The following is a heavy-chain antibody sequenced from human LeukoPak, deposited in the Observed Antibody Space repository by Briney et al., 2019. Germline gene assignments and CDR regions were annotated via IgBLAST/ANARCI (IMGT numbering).Heavy chain of an antibody. CDR1: GGSISSYY. D-gene: IGHD3-22*01. V-gene: IGHV4-59*01. Sequence: SETLSFTCTVSGGSISSYYWSWIRQPPGKGLEWIGYIYYSGSTNYNPSLKSRVTISVDTSKNQFSLKLSSVTAADTAVYYCARDRIFYDSSGYYPHYYYYGMDVWGQGTTVTVSS. CDR3: ARDRIFYDSSGYYPHYYYYGMDV. J-gene: IGHJ6*02. CDR2: IYYSGST.